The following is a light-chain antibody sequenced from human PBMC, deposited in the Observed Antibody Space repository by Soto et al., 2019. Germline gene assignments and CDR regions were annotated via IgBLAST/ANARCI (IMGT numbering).Light chain of an antibody. CDR2: RAS. Sequence: EIVVTQSPSTLSGSPVERCTLSCIAGHSVSGDYLAWYQQKPGQSHRLLIYRASLKPAGIPERFSGRGSGTHFTLTISRLEAEDFAVYYCQHYGTSPLTLGPGTKVDIK. CDR1: HSVSGDY. J-gene: IGKJ3*01. V-gene: IGKV3-20*01. CDR3: QHYGTSPLT.